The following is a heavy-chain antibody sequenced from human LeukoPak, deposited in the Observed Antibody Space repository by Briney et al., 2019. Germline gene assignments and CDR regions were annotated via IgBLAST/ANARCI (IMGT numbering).Heavy chain of an antibody. CDR1: GGSFSGYY. Sequence: SETLSLTCAVYGGSFSGYYWSWIRQPPGKGLEWIGEINHSGSTNYNPSLKSRVTISVDTSKNQFSLKLSSVTAADTAVYYCARGIPTLITIFGVVTPYGMDVWGQGTTVTVSS. CDR3: ARGIPTLITIFGVVTPYGMDV. D-gene: IGHD3-3*01. J-gene: IGHJ6*02. CDR2: INHSGST. V-gene: IGHV4-34*01.